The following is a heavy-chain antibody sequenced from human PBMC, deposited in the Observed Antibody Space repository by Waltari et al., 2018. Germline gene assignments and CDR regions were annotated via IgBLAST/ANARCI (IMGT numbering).Heavy chain of an antibody. CDR1: GSTFNIYW. CDR3: AKLERGYGSGSGPFDY. J-gene: IGHJ4*02. D-gene: IGHD3-10*01. CDR2: IYPSDSDI. Sequence: EVQLVQSGAEVKKPGESLKISCKGSGSTFNIYWIAWVRQMPGKRLEWMGIIYPSDSDIRYSPSFQDQVTISADVSISTAYLQWSSLKASDTAMYYCAKLERGYGSGSGPFDYWGQGTLVTVSS. V-gene: IGHV5-51*01.